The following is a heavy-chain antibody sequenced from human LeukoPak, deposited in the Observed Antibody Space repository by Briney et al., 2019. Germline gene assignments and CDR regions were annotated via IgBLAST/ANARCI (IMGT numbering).Heavy chain of an antibody. CDR3: ARTNWWNGYFDY. Sequence: PSETLSLTCAVYGGSFSGYYWSWIRQPPGKGLEWIGEISHSGSTNYNPSLKSRVTISVDTSKNQFSLKLSSVTAADTAVYYCARTNWWNGYFDYWGQGTLVTVSS. CDR1: GGSFSGYY. V-gene: IGHV4-34*01. CDR2: ISHSGST. D-gene: IGHD2-8*02. J-gene: IGHJ4*02.